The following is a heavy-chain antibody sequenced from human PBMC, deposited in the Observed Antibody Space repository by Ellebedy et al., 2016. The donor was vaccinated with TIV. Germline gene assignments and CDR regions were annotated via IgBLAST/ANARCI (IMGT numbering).Heavy chain of an antibody. CDR3: ATDGSYGDYLSPTHAFVI. Sequence: GGSLRHSCAASRFSFSSYWMSWVRQAPGKGLEWVANINQDGSEKHYVDSVKGRFTISRDNAKNSLYLQMNSLRVEDTAVYYCATDGSYGDYLSPTHAFVIWGQGTMVTVSS. V-gene: IGHV3-7*01. D-gene: IGHD4-17*01. J-gene: IGHJ3*02. CDR2: INQDGSEK. CDR1: RFSFSSYW.